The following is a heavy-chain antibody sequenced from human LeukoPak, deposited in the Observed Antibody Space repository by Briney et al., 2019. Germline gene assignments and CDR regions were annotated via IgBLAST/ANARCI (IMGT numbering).Heavy chain of an antibody. CDR2: VGISAAT. CDR1: GFPFRSYE. Sequence: PGGPLRLSCGACGFPFRSYEMQGVPDARGKGVEGVSVVGISAATSYAGSLKYRFTISRENPKNSLYLQMTSLPAGDTAVYYCVRGGMHLSGIDETDYSGQATLLTVPS. D-gene: IGHD6-13*01. CDR3: VRGGMHLSGIDETDY. V-gene: IGHV3-13*01. J-gene: IGHJ4*02.